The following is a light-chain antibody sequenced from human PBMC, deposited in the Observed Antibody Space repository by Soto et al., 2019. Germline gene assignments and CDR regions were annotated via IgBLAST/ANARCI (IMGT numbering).Light chain of an antibody. CDR2: EVN. CDR3: FSFTTTSTHV. V-gene: IGLV2-14*01. CDR1: SSDIGAYDY. Sequence: QSALTQPASLSGSPGQSITISCTGTSSDIGAYDYVSWFQQHPGKAPKLMISEVNNRPSGVSNRFSGSKSGNTAYLTISGLQVDDEAESFCFSFTTTSTHVFGTGTKLTVL. J-gene: IGLJ1*01.